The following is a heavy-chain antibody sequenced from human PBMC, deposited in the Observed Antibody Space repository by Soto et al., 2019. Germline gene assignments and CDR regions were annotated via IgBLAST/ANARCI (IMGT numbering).Heavy chain of an antibody. Sequence: QVQLQESGPGLVKPSETLSLTCTVSGGSISPYFWSWIRQPPGKGLEWIGYIFYSGSTNYNPSLPSRVTISVDTSXNXSSLKLSSVTAADTAVYYCARGRSYGSGTPIKYFDLWGRGTLVTVSS. D-gene: IGHD3-10*01. CDR3: ARGRSYGSGTPIKYFDL. CDR1: GGSISPYF. CDR2: IFYSGST. V-gene: IGHV4-59*01. J-gene: IGHJ2*01.